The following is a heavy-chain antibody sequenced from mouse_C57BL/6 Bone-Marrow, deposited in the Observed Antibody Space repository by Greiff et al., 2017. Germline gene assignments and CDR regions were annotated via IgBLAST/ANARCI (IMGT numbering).Heavy chain of an antibody. D-gene: IGHD2-4*01. CDR3: ARGYDYVDFDY. CDR1: GYTFASYW. J-gene: IGHJ2*01. V-gene: IGHV1-50*01. CDR2: IDPSDSYT. Sequence: QVQLQQPGAELVKPGASVKLSCKASGYTFASYWMQWVKQRPGQGLEWIGEIDPSDSYTNSNQKFKGKATLPVDTSSSTAYMQLSSLTSEDSAVYYCARGYDYVDFDYWGQGTTLTVSS.